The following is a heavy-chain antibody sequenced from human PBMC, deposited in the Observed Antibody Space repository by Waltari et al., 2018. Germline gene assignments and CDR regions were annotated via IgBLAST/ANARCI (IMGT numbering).Heavy chain of an antibody. D-gene: IGHD1-26*01. CDR1: ESTFGSDW. CDR2: IQRDGNGT. Sequence: EVQLVESGGDWVHPVGSLRLSRAASESTFGSDWMFWVRQVPGKGLEWVANIQRDGNGTYYADSVKGRFTISRDNAKNSLYLQMNSLRAEDTAVYYCARAYSGSYETWGQGTLVTVSS. J-gene: IGHJ3*01. V-gene: IGHV3-7*01. CDR3: ARAYSGSYET.